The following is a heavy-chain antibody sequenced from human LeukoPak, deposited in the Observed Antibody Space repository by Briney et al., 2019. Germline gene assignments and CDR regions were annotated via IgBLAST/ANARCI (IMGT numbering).Heavy chain of an antibody. J-gene: IGHJ4*02. V-gene: IGHV3-30*02. CDR2: IRYDGSNK. Sequence: GGSLRLSCAASGFTFSSYGMHWVRQAPGKGLEWVAFIRYDGSNKYYAGSVKGRFTISRDNSKNTLYPQMNSLRAEDTAVYYCAKDSRRYYGSGSYYNVWGQGTLVTVSS. CDR3: AKDSRRYYGSGSYYNV. D-gene: IGHD3-10*01. CDR1: GFTFSSYG.